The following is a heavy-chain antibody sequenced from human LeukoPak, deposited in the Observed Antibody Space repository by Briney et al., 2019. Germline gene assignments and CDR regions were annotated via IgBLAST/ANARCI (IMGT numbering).Heavy chain of an antibody. D-gene: IGHD6-19*01. CDR2: ISGSGGST. CDR1: GFTFSSYA. CDR3: AKNPGYSSGWYYRY. J-gene: IGHJ4*02. Sequence: PGGSLRLSCAASGFTFSSYAMSWVRQAPGKGLEWVSAISGSGGSTYYADSVKGRFTISRDNSKNTLYLQMNSLRAEGTAVYYCAKNPGYSSGWYYRYWGQGTLVTVSS. V-gene: IGHV3-23*01.